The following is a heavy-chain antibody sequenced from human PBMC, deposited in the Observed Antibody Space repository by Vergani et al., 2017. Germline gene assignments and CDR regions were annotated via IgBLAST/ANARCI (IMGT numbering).Heavy chain of an antibody. CDR1: GYTFTSYA. Sequence: QVQLVQSGSELKKPGASVKVSCKASGYTFTSYAMNWVRQAPGQGLEWMGWINTNTGNPTYAQGFTGRFVFSLDTSVSTAYLQISSLKAEDTAVYYCARDRPDIMITFGGVIQGWFDPWGQGTLVTVSS. J-gene: IGHJ5*02. CDR2: INTNTGNP. CDR3: ARDRPDIMITFGGVIQGWFDP. D-gene: IGHD3-16*01. V-gene: IGHV7-4-1*02.